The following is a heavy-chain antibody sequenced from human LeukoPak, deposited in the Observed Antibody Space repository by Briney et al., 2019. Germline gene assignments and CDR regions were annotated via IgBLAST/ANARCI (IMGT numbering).Heavy chain of an antibody. J-gene: IGHJ4*02. CDR1: GGSIRSSSYY. V-gene: IGHV4-39*01. CDR2: IYYSGST. CDR3: ARREIKATIDY. Sequence: SETLSLTCTVSGGSIRSSSYYWAWIRQPPGKGLEWIGSIYYSGSTYYNPSLKSRVTISVDTSKNQFSLNLSSVTAADTAVYSCARREIKATIDYWGQGTLVTVSS. D-gene: IGHD5-12*01.